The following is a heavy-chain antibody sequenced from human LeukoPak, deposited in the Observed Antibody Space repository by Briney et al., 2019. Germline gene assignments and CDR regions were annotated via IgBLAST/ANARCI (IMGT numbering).Heavy chain of an antibody. V-gene: IGHV3-33*01. D-gene: IGHD3-22*01. CDR1: GFTFSSYV. CDR3: ARPYDSSGYYYFDY. CDR2: IWYDGSNK. J-gene: IGHJ4*02. Sequence: PGGSLRLSCAASGFTFSSYVMHWVRQAPGKGLEWVAVIWYDGSNKYYADSVKGRFTISRDNSKHTLYLQMNSLRAEDTAVYYCARPYDSSGYYYFDYWGQGTLVTVSS.